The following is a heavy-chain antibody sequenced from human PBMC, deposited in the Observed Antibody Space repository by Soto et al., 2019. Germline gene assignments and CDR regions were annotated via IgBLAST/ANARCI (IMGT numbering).Heavy chain of an antibody. Sequence: QVQLVQSGAEVKKPGASVKVSCKASGYTFNSYGISWLRQAPGQGLEGMGWISAYDGDTKYAQKFQGRVTMTTDTSTSTANMEVRSLRSDDTAVYYCARSSGTSYIWFDPWGQGTLVTVSS. CDR3: ARSSGTSYIWFDP. CDR2: ISAYDGDT. CDR1: GYTFNSYG. V-gene: IGHV1-18*01. J-gene: IGHJ5*02. D-gene: IGHD1-26*01.